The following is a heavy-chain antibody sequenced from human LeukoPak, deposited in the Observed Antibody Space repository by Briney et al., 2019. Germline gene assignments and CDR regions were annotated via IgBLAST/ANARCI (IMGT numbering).Heavy chain of an antibody. Sequence: SVKVSCMASGGTFSSYAISWVRQAPGQGLEWMGRIIPIFGTANYAQKFQGRVTITTDESTSTAYMELSSLRSEDTAVYYCARAYCSSTSCYGGAFDIWGQGTMVTVSS. V-gene: IGHV1-69*05. J-gene: IGHJ3*02. CDR1: GGTFSSYA. D-gene: IGHD2-2*01. CDR2: IIPIFGTA. CDR3: ARAYCSSTSCYGGAFDI.